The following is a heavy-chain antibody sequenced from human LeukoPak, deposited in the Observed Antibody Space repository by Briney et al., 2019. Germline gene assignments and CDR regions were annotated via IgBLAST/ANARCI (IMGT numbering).Heavy chain of an antibody. CDR3: ARLLWSYDSSGHEYFQH. CDR2: IKQDGSEK. Sequence: GGSLRLSCAASGFTFSSYWMSWVRQAPGKGLEWAANIKQDGSEKYYVDSVKGRFTISRDNAKNSLYLQMNSLRAEDTAVYYCARLLWSYDSSGHEYFQHWGQGTLVTVSS. V-gene: IGHV3-7*01. CDR1: GFTFSSYW. J-gene: IGHJ1*01. D-gene: IGHD3-22*01.